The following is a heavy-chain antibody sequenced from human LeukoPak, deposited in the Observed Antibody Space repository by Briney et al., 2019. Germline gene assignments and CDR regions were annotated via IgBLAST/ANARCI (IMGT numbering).Heavy chain of an antibody. J-gene: IGHJ5*02. CDR1: GGSISSYY. Sequence: SETLSLTCTVSGGSISSYYWSWIRQPPGKGLEWIGYIYYSGGTNYNPSLKSRVTISVDTSKNQFSLKLSSVTAADTAVYYCARILNQSKYRNWFDPWGQGTLVTVSS. D-gene: IGHD1-14*01. V-gene: IGHV4-59*08. CDR2: IYYSGGT. CDR3: ARILNQSKYRNWFDP.